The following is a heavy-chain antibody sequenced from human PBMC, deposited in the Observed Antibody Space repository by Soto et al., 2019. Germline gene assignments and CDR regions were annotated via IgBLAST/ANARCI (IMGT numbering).Heavy chain of an antibody. CDR2: INHSGNT. V-gene: IGHV4-34*01. CDR3: GRGRPWLRYQHNLFDP. CDR1: GGSFSGYY. Sequence: SETLSLTGAVYGGSFSGYYWTWISQPPGKGQEWLGEINHSGNTNNNPSLKRRVTISIDTTKNLFYMKLSYVTAAEKAVYYWGRGRPWLRYQHNLFDPWGHGTLVTVSS. D-gene: IGHD5-12*01. J-gene: IGHJ5*02.